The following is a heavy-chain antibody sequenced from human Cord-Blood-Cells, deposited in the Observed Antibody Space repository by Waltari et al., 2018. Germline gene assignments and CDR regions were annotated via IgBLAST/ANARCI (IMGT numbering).Heavy chain of an antibody. CDR1: GYTLPELS. D-gene: IGHD5-12*01. CDR2: FDPEDGET. J-gene: IGHJ3*02. Sequence: QVQLVQSGAEVKKPGASVKVSCRVSGYTLPELSMHWLRQAPGKGLEWMGGFDPEDGETIYAQKFQGRVTMTEDTSTDTAYMELSSLRSEDTAVYYCATPNSGYDPDAFDIWGQGTMVTVSS. V-gene: IGHV1-24*01. CDR3: ATPNSGYDPDAFDI.